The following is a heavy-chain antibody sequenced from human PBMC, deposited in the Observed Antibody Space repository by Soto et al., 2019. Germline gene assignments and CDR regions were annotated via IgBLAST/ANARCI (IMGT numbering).Heavy chain of an antibody. D-gene: IGHD2-15*01. CDR3: ASPWLERVAATDYYYGMDV. Sequence: GGSLRLSCAASGFTFSDYYMNWVRQAPGKGLEWVSSISSSTIYYADSVKGRFTISRDNAKNSLYLQMNSLRAEDTAVYYCASPWLERVAATDYYYGMDVWGQGTTVTVSS. CDR1: GFTFSDYY. CDR2: ISSSTI. V-gene: IGHV3-11*04. J-gene: IGHJ6*02.